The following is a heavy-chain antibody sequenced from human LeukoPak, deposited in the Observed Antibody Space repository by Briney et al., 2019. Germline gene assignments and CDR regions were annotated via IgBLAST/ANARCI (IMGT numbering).Heavy chain of an antibody. CDR2: TYYRSKWYN. Sequence: SQTLSLTCAISGDSFSSNSAAWNWIRQSPSRGLEWLGRTYYRSKWYNDYAVSVKSRITINPDTSKNQFSLQLNSVTPEDTAVYYCARGVAARPRGRGYFDYWGQGTLATVSS. J-gene: IGHJ4*02. D-gene: IGHD6-6*01. V-gene: IGHV6-1*01. CDR1: GDSFSSNSAA. CDR3: ARGVAARPRGRGYFDY.